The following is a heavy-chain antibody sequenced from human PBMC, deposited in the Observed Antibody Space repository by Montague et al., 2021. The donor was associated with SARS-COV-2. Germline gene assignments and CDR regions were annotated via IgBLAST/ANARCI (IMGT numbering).Heavy chain of an antibody. V-gene: IGHV4-59*08. Sequence: SETLSLTCTVSGGSISSYYWSWIRRPPGRRLEGFGNIFYSGRTNKNPPLKSRATIPEDTSKNQFSLKLSPVTAADTAVYYCARQRKATVVTDLLFDYWGQGTLVTVSS. CDR1: GGSISSYY. CDR2: IFYSGRT. J-gene: IGHJ4*02. CDR3: ARQRKATVVTDLLFDY. D-gene: IGHD4-23*01.